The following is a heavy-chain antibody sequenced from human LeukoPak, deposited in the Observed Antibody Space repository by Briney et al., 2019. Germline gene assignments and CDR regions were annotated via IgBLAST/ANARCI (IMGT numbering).Heavy chain of an antibody. V-gene: IGHV4-59*01. D-gene: IGHD6-13*01. J-gene: IGHJ5*02. CDR1: GDSISGYY. Sequence: SETLSLTCTVSGDSISGYYWSWIRQPPGKGLEWIGYIYYSGSTNYNPSLKSRVTISVDTSKNQFSLKLSSVTAADTAVYYCARTLTGYSSSWYWFDPWGQGTLVTVSS. CDR2: IYYSGST. CDR3: ARTLTGYSSSWYWFDP.